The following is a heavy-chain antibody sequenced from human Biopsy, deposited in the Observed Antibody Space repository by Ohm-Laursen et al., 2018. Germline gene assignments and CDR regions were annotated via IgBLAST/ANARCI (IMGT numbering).Heavy chain of an antibody. J-gene: IGHJ5*02. CDR1: GYTFTGYH. V-gene: IGHV1-2*02. CDR3: TRGGYYYDSLAYYYWFDP. Sequence: ASVKVSCKASGYTFTGYHVHWVRQAPGQGLEWTGWINAKTGDTNYAQKFQGMVTMTRDTSISTAYVDLSSLRSDDTAVYYCTRGGYYYDSLAYYYWFDPWGQGTLVTVFS. CDR2: INAKTGDT. D-gene: IGHD3-22*01.